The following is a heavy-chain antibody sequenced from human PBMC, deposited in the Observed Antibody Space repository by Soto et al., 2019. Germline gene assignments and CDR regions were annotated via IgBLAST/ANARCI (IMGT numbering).Heavy chain of an antibody. D-gene: IGHD3-3*01. J-gene: IGHJ6*03. V-gene: IGHV1-18*01. CDR1: GYTFTSYG. CDR2: ISAGNGNT. CDR3: ARDDPHNFGDDYYYMDV. Sequence: GASVKVSCKASGYTFTSYGISWVRQAPGQGLEWMGWISAGNGNTSYAQKFQGRVTITRDTSASTAYMELSSLRSEDTAVYYCARDDPHNFGDDYYYMDVWGKGTTVTVSS.